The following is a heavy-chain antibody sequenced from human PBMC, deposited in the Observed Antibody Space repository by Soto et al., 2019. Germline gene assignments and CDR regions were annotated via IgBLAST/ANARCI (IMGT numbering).Heavy chain of an antibody. J-gene: IGHJ4*02. CDR2: ILDDGSDK. Sequence: QVQLVESGGGVVQPGRSLRLSCAASGFSFSSYGMHWVRQAPGKGLEWVAVILDDGSDKDYTDAVKGRFTISRDNSKNTLYLEMNSLRAEATAVYYCARDDDYGDHGLDYWGQGPLVTVSS. CDR3: ARDDDYGDHGLDY. CDR1: GFSFSSYG. V-gene: IGHV3-33*01. D-gene: IGHD4-17*01.